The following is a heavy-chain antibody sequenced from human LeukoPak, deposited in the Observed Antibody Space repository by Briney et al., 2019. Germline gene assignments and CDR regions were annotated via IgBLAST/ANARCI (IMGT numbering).Heavy chain of an antibody. CDR1: GSAFDDYG. CDR2: INWNGGST. D-gene: IGHD3-22*01. Sequence: GGSLRLSCAASGSAFDDYGMSWVRQAPGKGLEWVSGINWNGGSTGYADSVKGRFTISRDNAKNSLYLQMNSLRAEDTALYYCARDRSYYYDSSGSGAFDIWGQGTMVTVSS. V-gene: IGHV3-20*04. CDR3: ARDRSYYYDSSGSGAFDI. J-gene: IGHJ3*02.